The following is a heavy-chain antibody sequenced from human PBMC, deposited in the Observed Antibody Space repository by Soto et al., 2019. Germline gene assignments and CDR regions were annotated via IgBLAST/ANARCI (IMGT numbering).Heavy chain of an antibody. CDR3: ARVSREYCSGGSCHPYRYFDL. J-gene: IGHJ2*01. D-gene: IGHD2-15*01. V-gene: IGHV1-69*01. CDR2: IIPIFGTA. CDR1: GGTFSSYA. Sequence: QVQLVQSGAEVKKPGSSVKVSCKASGGTFSSYAISWVRQAPGQGLEWMGGIIPIFGTANYAQKFQGRVTITADESTSTAYMELSSLRSEDTAVYYCARVSREYCSGGSCHPYRYFDLWGRGTLVTVSS.